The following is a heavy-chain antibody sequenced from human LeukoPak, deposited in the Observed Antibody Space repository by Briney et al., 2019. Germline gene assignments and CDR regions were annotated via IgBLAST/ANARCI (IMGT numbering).Heavy chain of an antibody. D-gene: IGHD6-13*01. J-gene: IGHJ4*02. CDR1: GFTFSSYS. CDR3: VRAGRVATED. CDR2: ISWNSGSI. Sequence: GGSLRLSCAASGFTFSSYSMNWVRQAPGKGLEWVSGISWNSGSIGYADSVKGRFTISRDNAKNSLYLQMNSLRAEDTAIYYCVRAGRVATEDWGQGTLVTVSS. V-gene: IGHV3-48*04.